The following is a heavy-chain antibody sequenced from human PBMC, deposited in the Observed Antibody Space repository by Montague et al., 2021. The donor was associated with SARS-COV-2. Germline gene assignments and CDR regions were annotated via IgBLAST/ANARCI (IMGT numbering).Heavy chain of an antibody. Sequence: SETLSLTCTVSGGSISSSSYYWGWIRQPPGKGLEWIGSICYSGSTYYNPSLKSRVTISVDTSKNQFSLKLSSVTAADTAVYYCARKEMKYSSIWSTGGNWFDPWGQGTLVTVSS. CDR1: GGSISSSSYY. CDR3: ARKEMKYSSIWSTGGNWFDP. V-gene: IGHV4-39*01. D-gene: IGHD6-13*01. J-gene: IGHJ5*02. CDR2: ICYSGST.